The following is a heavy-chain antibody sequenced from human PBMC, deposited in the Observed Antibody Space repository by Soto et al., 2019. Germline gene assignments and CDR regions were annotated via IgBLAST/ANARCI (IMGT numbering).Heavy chain of an antibody. Sequence: GASVKVSCKASGYTFTDYGFSWVRQAPGRGPEWIGWISTYTGDTYFAQNFQGRVTMTTDSSTTTAYMELRSLRSDDTGVYYCARSSREGYRRIKWLDAWGQGTLVTVSS. CDR2: ISTYTGDT. CDR3: ARSSREGYRRIKWLDA. D-gene: IGHD3-10*01. V-gene: IGHV1-18*01. J-gene: IGHJ5*02. CDR1: GYTFTDYG.